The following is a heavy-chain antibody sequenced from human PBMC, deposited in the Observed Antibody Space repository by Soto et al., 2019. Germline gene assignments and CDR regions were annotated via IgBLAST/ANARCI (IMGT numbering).Heavy chain of an antibody. V-gene: IGHV3-23*01. CDR3: ARRECSGGTSHWAFDV. CDR2: ISNSGTIT. Sequence: EVQLLESGGGLVQPGGSLRLSCAASGFTFSNYAMSWVRQAPGKGLEWVSHISNSGTITYHADSVKGQFTISRDNSKNSLYLQMNSLRAEDTAVYYCARRECSGGTSHWAFDVWGQGTMVTVSS. D-gene: IGHD2-15*01. J-gene: IGHJ3*01. CDR1: GFTFSNYA.